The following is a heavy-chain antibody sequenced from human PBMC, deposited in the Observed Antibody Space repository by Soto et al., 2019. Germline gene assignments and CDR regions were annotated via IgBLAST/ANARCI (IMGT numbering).Heavy chain of an antibody. CDR2: IKPNSGGT. CDR1: GYTFTGYY. Sequence: ASVKVSCKASGYTFTGYYMHWVRQAPGQRLEWMGWIKPNSGGTNYAQKFQGWVTMTRDTSISTAYMELSRLRSDDTAVYYCARETEDIVVVVAAYSTWFDPWGQGTPVTVSS. D-gene: IGHD2-15*01. CDR3: ARETEDIVVVVAAYSTWFDP. V-gene: IGHV1-2*04. J-gene: IGHJ5*02.